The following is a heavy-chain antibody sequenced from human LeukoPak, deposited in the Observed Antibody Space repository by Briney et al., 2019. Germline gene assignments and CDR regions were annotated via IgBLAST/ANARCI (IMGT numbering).Heavy chain of an antibody. J-gene: IGHJ6*02. Sequence: GGSLRLSCAASGFAFSSLDMGWVRQAPGKGLEWVSAISDSGDRTYYADSVKGRFTLSRDNSKNTLYLQMNSLRAEDTAVYYCAREITVTTYYYYGMDVWGQGTTVTVSS. V-gene: IGHV3-23*01. D-gene: IGHD4-17*01. CDR2: ISDSGDRT. CDR3: AREITVTTYYYYGMDV. CDR1: GFAFSSLD.